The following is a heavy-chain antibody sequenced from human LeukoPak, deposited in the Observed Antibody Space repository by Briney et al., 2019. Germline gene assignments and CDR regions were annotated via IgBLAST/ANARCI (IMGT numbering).Heavy chain of an antibody. D-gene: IGHD1-26*01. Sequence: GGSLRLSCAASGFTFSSYWMHWVRQAPGKGLVWVSRINSDGSSTSYADSVKGRFTISRDNAKNTLYLQMNSLRAGDTAVYYCARVGHSGSYYAYWGQGTLVTVSS. CDR2: INSDGSST. J-gene: IGHJ4*02. CDR1: GFTFSSYW. CDR3: ARVGHSGSYYAY. V-gene: IGHV3-74*01.